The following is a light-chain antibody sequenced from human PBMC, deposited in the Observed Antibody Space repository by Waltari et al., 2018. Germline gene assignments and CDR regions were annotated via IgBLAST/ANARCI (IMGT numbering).Light chain of an antibody. CDR2: VNSDGSH. V-gene: IGLV4-69*01. CDR3: QTGGHGTWV. Sequence: QLVLTQSPSASASLGASVKLTCTLSSGHSSNVIAWHQQQPEKGPRYLMKVNSDGSHSKGDEIPDRFSGSSSGAELYHTISSLQSEDEADYYCQTGGHGTWVFGGGTKLTVL. CDR1: SGHSSNV. J-gene: IGLJ3*02.